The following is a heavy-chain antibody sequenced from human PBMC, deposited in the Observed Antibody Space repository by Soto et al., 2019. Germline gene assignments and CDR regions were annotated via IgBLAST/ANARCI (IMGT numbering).Heavy chain of an antibody. J-gene: IGHJ5*02. CDR3: ARITGDVGYCSGGSCYEGKNWFDP. CDR2: IDPSDSYT. D-gene: IGHD2-15*01. Sequence: GESLQISCKGSGYSFTSYWISWVRQMPGKGLEWMGRIDPSDSYTNYSPSFQGHVTISADKSISTAYLQWSSLKASDTAMYYCARITGDVGYCSGGSCYEGKNWFDPWGQGTLVTGSS. CDR1: GYSFTSYW. V-gene: IGHV5-10-1*01.